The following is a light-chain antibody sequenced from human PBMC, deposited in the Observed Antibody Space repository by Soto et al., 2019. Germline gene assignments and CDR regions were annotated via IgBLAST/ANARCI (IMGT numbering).Light chain of an antibody. J-gene: IGKJ5*01. CDR3: QQLNSYPIT. V-gene: IGKV1-9*01. CDR2: AAS. Sequence: DIQMTQSPSSLSASVGDTVNITCRTSQSISIYLNWYQQKPGKAPKLLIYAASTLQSGVPSRFSGSGSGTEFTLTISRLQPEDFATYYCQQLNSYPITFGQGTRLEIK. CDR1: QSISIY.